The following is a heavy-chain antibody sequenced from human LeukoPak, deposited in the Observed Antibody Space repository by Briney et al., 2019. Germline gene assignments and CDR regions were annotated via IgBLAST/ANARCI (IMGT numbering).Heavy chain of an antibody. D-gene: IGHD5-18*01. CDR2: FDPEDGET. V-gene: IGHV1-24*01. CDR3: ATRGYSYGGSDY. CDR1: GYTLTELS. J-gene: IGHJ4*02. Sequence: AASVKVSCKVSGYTLTELSMHWVRQAPGKGLEWMGGFDPEDGETIYAQKFQGRVTMTEDTSTDTAYMELSSLRSEDTAVYYCATRGYSYGGSDYWGQGTLVTVSS.